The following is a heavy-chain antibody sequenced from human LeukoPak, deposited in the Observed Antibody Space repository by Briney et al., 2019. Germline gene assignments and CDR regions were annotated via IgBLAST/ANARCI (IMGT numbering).Heavy chain of an antibody. CDR1: GFTFNTYG. CDR3: AKDPSSGDIVVVPAATDY. CDR2: IWYDGSQK. Sequence: GRSLRLSCAASGFTFNTYGMHWVRRAAGKGLEWVAVIWYDGSQKYYADSVRGRFTISRDNSKNTLYLQMNSLTAEDTAVYYCAKDPSSGDIVVVPAATDYWGQGTLVTVSS. J-gene: IGHJ4*02. V-gene: IGHV3-33*06. D-gene: IGHD2-2*01.